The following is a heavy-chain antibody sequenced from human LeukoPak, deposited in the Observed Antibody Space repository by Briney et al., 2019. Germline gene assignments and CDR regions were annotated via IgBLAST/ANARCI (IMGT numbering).Heavy chain of an antibody. V-gene: IGHV1-8*03. CDR1: GYTFTGYY. D-gene: IGHD2-21*01. CDR3: ARVDVASVLIDY. J-gene: IGHJ4*02. Sequence: ASVKVSCKASGYTFTGYYMHWVRQATGQGLEWMGWMNPNSGNTGYAQKFQGRVTTTRNTSISTAYMELSSLRSEDTAVYYCARVDVASVLIDYWGQGTLVTVSS. CDR2: MNPNSGNT.